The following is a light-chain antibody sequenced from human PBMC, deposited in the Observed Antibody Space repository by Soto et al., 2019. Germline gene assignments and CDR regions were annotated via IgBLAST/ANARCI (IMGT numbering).Light chain of an antibody. V-gene: IGKV3-15*01. CDR2: GAS. CDR3: QRYDKWPWT. Sequence: DIVMTQSPATLSMSPGERATLSCRASQTINNNLAWNQQKPGQAPRLLIYGASTRATGIPDRFSGSGSGTEFTLTICSLQSEDFAVYYGQRYDKWPWTFGQGTKVEI. CDR1: QTINNN. J-gene: IGKJ1*01.